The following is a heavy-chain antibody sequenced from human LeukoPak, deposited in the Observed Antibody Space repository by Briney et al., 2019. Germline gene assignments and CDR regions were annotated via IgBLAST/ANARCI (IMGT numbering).Heavy chain of an antibody. Sequence: SETLSLTCTVSGGSISNYYRSWIRQPPGKGLEWIGYIYYSGSTNYNPSLKSRVTISVDTSKNQFSLKLSSVTAADTAVYYCARALYFGSGSPYYYMDVWGKGTTVIISS. CDR1: GGSISNYY. D-gene: IGHD3-10*01. CDR3: ARALYFGSGSPYYYMDV. CDR2: IYYSGST. J-gene: IGHJ6*03. V-gene: IGHV4-59*01.